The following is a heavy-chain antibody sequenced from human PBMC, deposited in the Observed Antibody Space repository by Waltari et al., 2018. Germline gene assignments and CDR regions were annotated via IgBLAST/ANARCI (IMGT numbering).Heavy chain of an antibody. CDR1: GFTFSSYW. J-gene: IGHJ4*02. Sequence: EVQLVESGGGLVQPGGSLRLSCAASGFTFSSYWMHWVRQAPGKGLVGVSRINRDGSSTSYADSVKGRFTIARDNAKNTLYLQMNSLRAEDTAVYYWARDHRSGGADYWGQGTLVTVSS. D-gene: IGHD2-15*01. V-gene: IGHV3-74*01. CDR2: INRDGSST. CDR3: ARDHRSGGADY.